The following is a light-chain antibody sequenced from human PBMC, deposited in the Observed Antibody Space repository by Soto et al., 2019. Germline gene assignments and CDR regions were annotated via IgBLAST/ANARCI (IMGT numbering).Light chain of an antibody. CDR3: AAWDDNLNGPL. J-gene: IGLJ3*02. V-gene: IGLV1-44*01. CDR2: SAD. Sequence: QSALTQPPSLSGTPGQRVTISCSGSNSNIGRYSVNWYQHFPGTAPKILLYSADERPSGVPDRFSGSKSGTSASLAISGLQSEDEAEYYCAAWDDNLNGPLFGGGTKLTVL. CDR1: NSNIGRYS.